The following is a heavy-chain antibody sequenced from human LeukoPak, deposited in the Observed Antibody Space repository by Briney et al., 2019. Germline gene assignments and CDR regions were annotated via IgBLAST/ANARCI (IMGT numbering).Heavy chain of an antibody. CDR2: INWNGGST. V-gene: IGHV3-20*04. CDR1: GFTFSSYW. CDR3: AREGNYYDSSGYPDY. J-gene: IGHJ4*02. D-gene: IGHD3-22*01. Sequence: PGGSLRLSCAASGFTFSSYWMSWVRQAPGKGLEWVSGINWNGGSTGYADSVKGRFTISRDNAKNSLYLQMNSLRAENTALYYCAREGNYYDSSGYPDYWGQGTLVTVSS.